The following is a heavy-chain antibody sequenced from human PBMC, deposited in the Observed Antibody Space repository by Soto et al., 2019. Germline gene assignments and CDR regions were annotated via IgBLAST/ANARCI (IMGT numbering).Heavy chain of an antibody. CDR2: LNKGGDST. CDR1: GFTLSSYA. CDR3: AKERSYYYTMDV. Sequence: GGSLRLSCAASGFTLSSYAMSWVRQAPGKGLEWGPGLNKGGDSTYYADSVRGRFTITTNSFKNTVYLQMNSLRVEDTAGYYCAKERSYYYTMDVWGQGTTVTVSS. V-gene: IGHV3-23*01. J-gene: IGHJ6*02.